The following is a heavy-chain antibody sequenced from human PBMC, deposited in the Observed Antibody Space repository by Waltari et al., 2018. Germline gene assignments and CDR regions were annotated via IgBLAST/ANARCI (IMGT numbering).Heavy chain of an antibody. CDR2: TNAGNGNT. D-gene: IGHD2-21*01. CDR3: ARAGDTNYYYYGMDV. CDR1: GYTFTSYA. Sequence: QVQLVQSGAEVKKPGASVKVSCKASGYTFTSYAMHWVRQAPGQRLEWMGWTNAGNGNTKYSQKFQGRVTITRDTSASTAYMELSSLRSEDTAVYYCARAGDTNYYYYGMDVWGQGTTVTVSS. J-gene: IGHJ6*02. V-gene: IGHV1-3*01.